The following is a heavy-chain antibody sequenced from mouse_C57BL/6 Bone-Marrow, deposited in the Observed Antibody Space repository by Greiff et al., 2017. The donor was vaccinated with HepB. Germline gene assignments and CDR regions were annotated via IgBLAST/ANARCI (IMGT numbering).Heavy chain of an antibody. Sequence: QVQLQQSGAELARPGASVKLSCKASGYTFTSYGISWVKQRTGQGLEWIGEIYPRSGNTYYNEKFKGKATLTADKSSSTAYMELRSLTSEDSAVYFCARLQLRLRFAYWGQGTLVTVSA. CDR3: ARLQLRLRFAY. V-gene: IGHV1-81*01. CDR1: GYTFTSYG. D-gene: IGHD3-2*02. CDR2: IYPRSGNT. J-gene: IGHJ3*01.